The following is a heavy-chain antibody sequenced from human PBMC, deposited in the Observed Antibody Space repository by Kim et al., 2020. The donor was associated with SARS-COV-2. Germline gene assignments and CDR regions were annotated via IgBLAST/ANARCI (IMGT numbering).Heavy chain of an antibody. V-gene: IGHV3-15*01. J-gene: IGHJ4*02. CDR3: TTDRVVVPAAEFDY. CDR2: IKSKTDGGTT. D-gene: IGHD2-2*01. Sequence: GGSLRLSCAASGFTFSNAWMSWVRQAPGKGLEWVGRIKSKTDGGTTDYAAPVKGRFTISRDDSKNTLYLQMNSLKTEDTAVYYCTTDRVVVPAAEFDYWGQGTLVTVSS. CDR1: GFTFSNAW.